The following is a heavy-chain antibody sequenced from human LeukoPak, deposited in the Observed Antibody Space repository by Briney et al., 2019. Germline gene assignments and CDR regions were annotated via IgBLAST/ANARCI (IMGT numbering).Heavy chain of an antibody. Sequence: NPSETLSLTCAVYGGSFSGYYWSWIRQPPGKGLEWIGEINHSGSTNYNPSLKSRVTISVDTSKNQFSLKLSSVTAADTAVYYCARGWRGSEYYDSSGYYYFDYWGQGTLVTVSS. D-gene: IGHD3-22*01. J-gene: IGHJ4*02. CDR2: INHSGST. CDR1: GGSFSGYY. V-gene: IGHV4-34*01. CDR3: ARGWRGSEYYDSSGYYYFDY.